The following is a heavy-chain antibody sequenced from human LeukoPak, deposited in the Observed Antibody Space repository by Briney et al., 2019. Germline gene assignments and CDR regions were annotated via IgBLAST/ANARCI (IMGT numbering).Heavy chain of an antibody. CDR3: ARHTYYYDSSGYPDW. CDR1: GGSISSYY. Sequence: PSETLSLTCTVSGGSISSYYWSWIRQPPGKGLEWIGYIYYSGSTNYNPSLKSRVTISVDTSKNQFSLKLSSVTAADTAVYYCARHTYYYDSSGYPDWWGQGTLVTVSS. D-gene: IGHD3-22*01. V-gene: IGHV4-59*08. J-gene: IGHJ4*02. CDR2: IYYSGST.